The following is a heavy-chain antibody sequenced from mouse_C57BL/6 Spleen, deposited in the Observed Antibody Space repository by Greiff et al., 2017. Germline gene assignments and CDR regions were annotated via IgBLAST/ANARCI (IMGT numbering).Heavy chain of an antibody. J-gene: IGHJ3*01. CDR1: GYTFTSYW. D-gene: IGHD3-2*02. CDR2: INPSNGGT. Sequence: QVQLQQSGTELVKPGASVKLSCKASGYTFTSYWMNWVKQRPGQGLEWIGNINPSNGGTNYNEKIQSKATLTVDKSSSTAYMQLSSLTSEDSAVYYCARGQGSPSWFAYWGQGTLVTVSA. CDR3: ARGQGSPSWFAY. V-gene: IGHV1-53*01.